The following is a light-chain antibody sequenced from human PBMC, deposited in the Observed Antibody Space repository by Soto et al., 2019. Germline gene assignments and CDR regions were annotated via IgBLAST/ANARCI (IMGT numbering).Light chain of an antibody. CDR1: QSVSSSY. V-gene: IGKV3-20*01. CDR2: DES. Sequence: EIVLTQSPGTLSLSPGERATLSCRASQSVSSSYLAWYQQKPGQAPRLLIYDESSRAIGIPDRFSGGGSGTDFTLTISRLEPEDFAVYYCQQYGSSPLTFGGGTKVEIK. CDR3: QQYGSSPLT. J-gene: IGKJ4*01.